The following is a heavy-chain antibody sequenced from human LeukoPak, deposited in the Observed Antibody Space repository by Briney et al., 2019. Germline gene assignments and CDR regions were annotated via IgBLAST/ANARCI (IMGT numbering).Heavy chain of an antibody. CDR3: VRDAKQYYDILTGYYNDAFDI. CDR1: GFTFSSYG. J-gene: IGHJ3*02. V-gene: IGHV3-21*01. Sequence: PGGSLRLSCAASGFTFSSYGMHWVRQAPGKGLEWVSSISSGSSYIYYADSVKGRFTVSRDNAKHSLYLQMNSLRAEDTAVYYCVRDAKQYYDILTGYYNDAFDIWGQGTMVTVSS. CDR2: ISSGSSYI. D-gene: IGHD3-9*01.